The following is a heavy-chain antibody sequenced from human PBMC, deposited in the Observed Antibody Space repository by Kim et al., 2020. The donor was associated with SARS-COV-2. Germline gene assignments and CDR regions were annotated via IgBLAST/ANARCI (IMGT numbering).Heavy chain of an antibody. V-gene: IGHV4-34*01. D-gene: IGHD6-6*01. CDR1: GGSFSGYY. Sequence: SETLSLTCAVYGGSFSGYYWSWIRQPPGKGLEWIGEINHSGSTNYNPSLKSRVTISVDTSKNQFSLKLSSVTAADTAVYYCARCGLQYSSSAIDYWGQGTLVTVSS. CDR2: INHSGST. J-gene: IGHJ4*02. CDR3: ARCGLQYSSSAIDY.